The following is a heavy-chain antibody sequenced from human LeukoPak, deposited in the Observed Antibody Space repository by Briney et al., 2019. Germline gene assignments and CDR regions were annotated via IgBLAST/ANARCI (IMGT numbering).Heavy chain of an antibody. Sequence: QPGGSLRLSCAASGFTFSNYAMNWVRQAPGKGLEWVSGISGSGGSTYYADSVKGRFTVSRDNSKNTLYLQMNSLRAEDTAVYYCAKGSLYTAMITYYFDYWGLGTLVTVSS. D-gene: IGHD5-18*01. CDR3: AKGSLYTAMITYYFDY. J-gene: IGHJ4*02. CDR2: ISGSGGST. V-gene: IGHV3-23*01. CDR1: GFTFSNYA.